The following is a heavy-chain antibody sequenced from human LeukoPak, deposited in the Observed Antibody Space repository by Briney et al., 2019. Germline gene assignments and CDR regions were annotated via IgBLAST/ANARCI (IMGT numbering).Heavy chain of an antibody. CDR3: ARAGPPPYESSIDY. J-gene: IGHJ4*02. V-gene: IGHV3-13*01. D-gene: IGHD3-22*01. Sequence: GGSLRLSCAASGFTFSSYDMHWVRQATGKGLEWVSAIGTAGDTYYPGSVKGRFTISRENAKNSLYLQMNSLRAGDTAVYYCARAGPPPYESSIDYWGQGTLVTVSS. CDR1: GFTFSSYD. CDR2: IGTAGDT.